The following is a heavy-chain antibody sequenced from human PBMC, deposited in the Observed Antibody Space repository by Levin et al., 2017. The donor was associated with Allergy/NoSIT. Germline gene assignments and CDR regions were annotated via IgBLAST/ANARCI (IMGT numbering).Heavy chain of an antibody. D-gene: IGHD3-16*01. J-gene: IGHJ5*02. CDR1: GFTFSSYA. CDR3: ARDGRRWGGGWFDP. CDR2: ISYDGSNK. V-gene: IGHV3-30-3*01. Sequence: PGESLKISCAASGFTFSSYAMHWVRQAPGKGLEWVAVISYDGSNKYYADSVKGRFTISRDNSKNTLYLQMNSLRAEDTAVYYCARDGRRWGGGWFDPWGQGTLVTVSS.